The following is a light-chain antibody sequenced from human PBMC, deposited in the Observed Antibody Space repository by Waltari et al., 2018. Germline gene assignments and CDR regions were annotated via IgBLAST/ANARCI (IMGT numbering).Light chain of an antibody. J-gene: IGLJ1*01. V-gene: IGLV2-23*02. CDR2: EVF. CDR3: CSYAGRGTYV. Sequence: QSALTQPASVSGTPGQSITISCTGTTSDVGAYDLVSWYQQHPGEAPQLLIVEVFKRPSDISSRFSGSKSGSTASLTISGLQPEDEGDYYCCSYAGRGTYVFGSGTKVTVL. CDR1: TSDVGAYDL.